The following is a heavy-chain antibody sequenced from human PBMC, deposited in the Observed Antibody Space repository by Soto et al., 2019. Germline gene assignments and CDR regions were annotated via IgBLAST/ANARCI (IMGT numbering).Heavy chain of an antibody. CDR1: GVSVNSDNYY. CDR2: SYNTGST. D-gene: IGHD6-6*01. CDR3: AREYSTSPEAFDF. J-gene: IGHJ4*02. V-gene: IGHV4-61*03. Sequence: SETLSLTCTVSGVSVNSDNYYWIWIRHPPGKGLEWIGHSYNTGSTTYNPSLKSRVTISLDTSRNHFSLSLNSVTAADTAVFYCAREYSTSPEAFDFWGRGTLVTVSS.